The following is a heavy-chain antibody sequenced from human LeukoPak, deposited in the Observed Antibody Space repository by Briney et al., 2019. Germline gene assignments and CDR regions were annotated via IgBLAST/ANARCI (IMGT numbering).Heavy chain of an antibody. CDR1: GFTFSSYA. CDR2: ISGSGGST. CDR3: AKLGGYSYGFDY. D-gene: IGHD5-18*01. Sequence: PGGSLRLCCAASGFTFSSYAMSWVRQAAGKGLEWVSAISGSGGSTYYADSVKGRFTISRDNSKNTLYLQMNSLRAENTAVYYCAKLGGYSYGFDYWGQGTLVTVSS. V-gene: IGHV3-23*01. J-gene: IGHJ4*02.